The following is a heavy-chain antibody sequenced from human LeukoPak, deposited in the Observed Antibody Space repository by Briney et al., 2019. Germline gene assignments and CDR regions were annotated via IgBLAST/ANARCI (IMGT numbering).Heavy chain of an antibody. CDR3: ARDVATMAGEAFDI. J-gene: IGHJ3*02. CDR1: GGSISSYY. V-gene: IGHV4-59*06. D-gene: IGHD5-12*01. CDR2: IYYSGST. Sequence: SETLSLTCTVSGGSISSYYWSWIRQHPGKGLEWIGYIYYSGSTYYNPSLKSRVTISVDTSKNQFSLKLSSVTAADTAVYYCARDVATMAGEAFDIWGQGTMVTVSS.